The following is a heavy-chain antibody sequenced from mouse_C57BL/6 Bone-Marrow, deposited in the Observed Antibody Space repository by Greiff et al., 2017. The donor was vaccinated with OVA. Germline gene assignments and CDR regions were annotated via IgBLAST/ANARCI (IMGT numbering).Heavy chain of an antibody. CDR2: IDPSDSYT. CDR1: GYTFTSYW. CDR3: ARGGDDGYYGGIFDY. V-gene: IGHV1-59*01. D-gene: IGHD2-3*01. Sequence: QVQLQQPGAELVRPGTSVKLSCKASGYTFTSYWMHWVKQRPGQGLEWIGVIDPSDSYTNYNQKFKGKATLTVDTSSSTAYMQLSSLTSEDSAVYYCARGGDDGYYGGIFDYWGQGTTLTVSS. J-gene: IGHJ2*01.